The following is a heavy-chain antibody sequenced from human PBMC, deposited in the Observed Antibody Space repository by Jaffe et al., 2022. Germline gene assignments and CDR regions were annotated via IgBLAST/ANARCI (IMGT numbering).Heavy chain of an antibody. CDR1: GFTFGDYA. Sequence: EVQLVESGGGLVQPGRSLRLSCTASGFTFGDYAMSWVRQAPGKGLEWVGFIRSKAYGGTTEYAASVKGRFTISRDDSKSIAYLQMNSLKTEDTAVYYCTRGGLFMDVWGKGTTVTVSS. D-gene: IGHD3-16*01. V-gene: IGHV3-49*04. J-gene: IGHJ6*03. CDR3: TRGGLFMDV. CDR2: IRSKAYGGTT.